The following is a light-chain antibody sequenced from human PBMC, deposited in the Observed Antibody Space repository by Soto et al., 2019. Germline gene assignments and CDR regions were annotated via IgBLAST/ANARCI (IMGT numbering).Light chain of an antibody. J-gene: IGKJ4*01. CDR1: QSISAN. CDR2: DTS. V-gene: IGKV3-15*01. CDR3: QQYNDRPPLT. Sequence: EILMTESPATLSVSPGDRATLSCRASQSISANLAWYQQQPGQAPRLLIYDTSSRATGVPARFSGSGSGTEFTLTISSLKAEDFAVYYCQQYNDRPPLTFGGGTKVDIK.